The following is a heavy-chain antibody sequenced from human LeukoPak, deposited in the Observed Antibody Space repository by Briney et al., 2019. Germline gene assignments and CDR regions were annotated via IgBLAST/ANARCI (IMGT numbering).Heavy chain of an antibody. D-gene: IGHD3-10*01. CDR3: ARQWFGDWGYYFDY. V-gene: IGHV3-48*01. J-gene: IGHJ4*02. CDR2: IRGSSSSI. CDR1: GFTFSSYT. Sequence: GGSLRLSCAASGFTFSSYTMNWVRQAPGKGLEWVSYIRGSSSSIYYADSVMGRFTISRDNAKNSLYLQMNSLRAEDTAVYYCARQWFGDWGYYFDYWGQGTLVTVSS.